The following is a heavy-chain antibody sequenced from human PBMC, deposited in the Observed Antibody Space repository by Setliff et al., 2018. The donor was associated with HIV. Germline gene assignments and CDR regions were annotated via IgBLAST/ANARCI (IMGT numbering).Heavy chain of an antibody. J-gene: IGHJ4*02. D-gene: IGHD6-13*01. CDR2: IYASGYT. CDR1: GGSISNYY. V-gene: IGHV4-4*09. CDR3: ASSPGIAAAGRRSPFDF. Sequence: KPSETLSLTCNVSGGSISNYYWSWIRQPPGKGLEWIGYIYASGYTNYNPSLKSRVTISVDTSKNLFSLKLTSVTAADTAVYYCASSPGIAAAGRRSPFDFWGQGTLVTVSS.